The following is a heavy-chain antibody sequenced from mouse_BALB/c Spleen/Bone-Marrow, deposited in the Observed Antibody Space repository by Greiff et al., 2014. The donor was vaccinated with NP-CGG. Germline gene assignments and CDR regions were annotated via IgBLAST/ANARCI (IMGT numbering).Heavy chain of an antibody. CDR1: GDSITSGY. D-gene: IGHD2-4*01. Sequence: EVHLVESGPSLVKPSQTLSLTCSVTGDSITSGYWSWIRKFPGNKLEYMGYISYSGSTYYNPSLKSRISITQDTSKNQYYLQLNSVTDENTAKYCCAQSDDYCFDYWGQGTTLTVSS. V-gene: IGHV3-8*02. J-gene: IGHJ2*01. CDR2: ISYSGST. CDR3: AQSDDYCFDY.